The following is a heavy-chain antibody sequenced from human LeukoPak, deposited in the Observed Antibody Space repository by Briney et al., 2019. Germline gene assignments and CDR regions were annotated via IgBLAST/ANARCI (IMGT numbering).Heavy chain of an antibody. Sequence: PGGSLRLSCAASGFTFSSYSMNWVRQAPGKGLEWVSSISSSSSYIYYADSVKGRFTISRDNAKNSLYLQMNSLRAEDTAVYYCASNYDFWSGYYTVDYWGQGTLVTVSS. CDR3: ASNYDFWSGYYTVDY. V-gene: IGHV3-21*01. J-gene: IGHJ4*02. D-gene: IGHD3-3*01. CDR2: ISSSSSYI. CDR1: GFTFSSYS.